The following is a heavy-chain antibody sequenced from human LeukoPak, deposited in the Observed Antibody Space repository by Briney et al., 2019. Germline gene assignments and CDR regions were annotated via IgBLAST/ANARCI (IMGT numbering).Heavy chain of an antibody. D-gene: IGHD2-15*01. CDR1: GYTFTSYY. J-gene: IGHJ6*03. CDR3: ARERGLDPTYYYYYMDV. V-gene: IGHV1-46*01. Sequence: ASVKVSCKASGYTFTSYYMHWVRQAPGQGLEWMGIINPSGGSTSYAQKFQGRVTMTRDTSTSTVYMELSSLRSEDTAVYYCARERGLDPTYYYYYMDVWGKGTTVTVSS. CDR2: INPSGGST.